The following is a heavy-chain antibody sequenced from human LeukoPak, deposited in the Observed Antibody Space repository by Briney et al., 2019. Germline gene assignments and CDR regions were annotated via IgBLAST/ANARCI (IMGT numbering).Heavy chain of an antibody. J-gene: IGHJ4*02. V-gene: IGHV4-4*09. CDR3: ARGKGDGYNIFDS. D-gene: IGHD5-24*01. CDR1: GGSISNYY. Sequence: SETLSLTCTVSGGSISNYYWSWIRQSPGKGLEWIGYIYTSGSTNYNPSLKSRVTISVDTSKNQFSLKLSSVTAADTAVYYCARGKGDGYNIFDSWGQGTLVTVSS. CDR2: IYTSGST.